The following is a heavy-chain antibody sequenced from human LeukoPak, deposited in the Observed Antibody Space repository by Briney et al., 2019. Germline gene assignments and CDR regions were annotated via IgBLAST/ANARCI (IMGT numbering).Heavy chain of an antibody. V-gene: IGHV4-39*07. J-gene: IGHJ4*02. CDR3: ARGRYVGLRFDY. Sequence: PSETLSLTCTVSGGSISSSSYYWGWIRQPPGKGLEWIGSIYYSGSTYYNPSLKSRVTISVDTSKNQFSLKLSSVTAADTAVYYCARGRYVGLRFDYWGQGTLVTVSS. CDR1: GGSISSSSYY. CDR2: IYYSGST. D-gene: IGHD5-12*01.